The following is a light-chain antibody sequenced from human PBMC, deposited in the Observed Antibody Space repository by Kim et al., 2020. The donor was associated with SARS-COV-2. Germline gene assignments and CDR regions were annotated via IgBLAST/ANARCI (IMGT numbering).Light chain of an antibody. CDR2: DVF. CDR1: SSDVGGYNY. J-gene: IGLJ1*01. CDR3: ASYRSSGYV. V-gene: IGLV2-14*03. Sequence: QSVVTQPASVSGSPGQSITISCTGTSSDVGGYNYVSWYQQYPGKAPKLMIYDVFKPPSGVSNRFSGSKSGNTASLTISGLQAEDEAEYYCASYRSSGYVFGTGTKVTVL.